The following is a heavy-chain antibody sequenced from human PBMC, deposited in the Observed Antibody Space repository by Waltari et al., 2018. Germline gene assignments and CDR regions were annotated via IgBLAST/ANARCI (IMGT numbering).Heavy chain of an antibody. V-gene: IGHV3-48*03. CDR1: GFTFSDFE. CDR2: ISNDGSDV. Sequence: QLVESGGNVVQPGGSLRLSCTSSGFTFSDFEMNWVRQVPGKELEWIAYISNDGSDVYYAESVRGRFTISRDNTENSLSLEMNSLRGDDSGLYYCAREGSGSYGFDSWGQGTLVTVSS. J-gene: IGHJ4*02. CDR3: AREGSGSYGFDS. D-gene: IGHD3-10*01.